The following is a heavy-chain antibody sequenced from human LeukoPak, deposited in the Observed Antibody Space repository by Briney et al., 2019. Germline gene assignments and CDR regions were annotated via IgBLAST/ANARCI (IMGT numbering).Heavy chain of an antibody. V-gene: IGHV4-39*01. J-gene: IGHJ6*03. CDR3: ARQHKSYYMDV. CDR2: IYYSGST. Sequence: SETLSLTCTVSGGSISSSSYYWGWIRQPPGKGLEWIGSIYYSGSTYYNPSLRSRVTISVDTSKNQFSLKLSSVTAADTAVYYCARQHKSYYMDVWGKGTTVTVSS. CDR1: GGSISSSSYY.